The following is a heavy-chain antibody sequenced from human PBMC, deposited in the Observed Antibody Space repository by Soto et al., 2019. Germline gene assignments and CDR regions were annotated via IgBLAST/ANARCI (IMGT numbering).Heavy chain of an antibody. J-gene: IGHJ2*01. CDR1: GGTFSSYT. CDR3: ARDFARREGYNLGWYFDL. CDR2: IIPILGIA. V-gene: IGHV1-69*08. Sequence: QVQLVQSGAEVKKPGSSVKVSCKASGGTFSSYTISWVRQAPGQGLEWMGRIIPILGIANYAQKFQGRVTITADKSTSTADMELSSLRAEDTAVYYCARDFARREGYNLGWYFDLWGRGTLVTASS. D-gene: IGHD5-12*01.